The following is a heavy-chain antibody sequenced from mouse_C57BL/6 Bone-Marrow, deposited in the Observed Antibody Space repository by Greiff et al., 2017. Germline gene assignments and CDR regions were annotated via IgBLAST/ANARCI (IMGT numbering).Heavy chain of an antibody. CDR3: ARYYYYGSSYAMDY. CDR1: GYTFTSYG. CDR2: IYPRSGNT. Sequence: VQLQQSGAELARPGASVKLSCKASGYTFTSYGISWVKQRTGQGLEWIGEIYPRSGNTYYNEKFKGKATLTADKSSSTAYMELRSLTSEDSAVYFWARYYYYGSSYAMDYWGQGTSVTVSS. D-gene: IGHD1-1*01. V-gene: IGHV1-81*01. J-gene: IGHJ4*01.